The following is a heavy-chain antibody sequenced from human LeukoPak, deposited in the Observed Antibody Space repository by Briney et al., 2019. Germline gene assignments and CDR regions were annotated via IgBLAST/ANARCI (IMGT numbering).Heavy chain of an antibody. CDR1: GYTFTSYD. V-gene: IGHV1-8*01. CDR2: MNPNSGNT. J-gene: IGHJ4*02. D-gene: IGHD3-22*01. CDR3: AKGYYDSSGYYHFGY. Sequence: GSVKVSCKASGYTFTSYDINWVRQATGQGLEWMGWMNPNSGNTGYAQKFQGRVTMTRNTSISTAYMELSSLRSEDTAVYYCAKGYYDSSGYYHFGYWGQGTLVTVSS.